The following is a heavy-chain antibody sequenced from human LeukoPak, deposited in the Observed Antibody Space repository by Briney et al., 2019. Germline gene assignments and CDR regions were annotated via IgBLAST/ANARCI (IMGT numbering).Heavy chain of an antibody. CDR3: ARDYGSGMDV. V-gene: IGHV3-33*01. CDR2: IWYDGSDK. J-gene: IGHJ6*04. D-gene: IGHD3-10*01. Sequence: GGSLRLSCAPFGMTFSSYGMHWVRQTPGKGLEWVATIWYDGSDKYYADSVKGRFTISRDNYKNTLYLQMNSLRGEDTAVYYCARDYGSGMDVWGKGTMVTVSS. CDR1: GMTFSSYG.